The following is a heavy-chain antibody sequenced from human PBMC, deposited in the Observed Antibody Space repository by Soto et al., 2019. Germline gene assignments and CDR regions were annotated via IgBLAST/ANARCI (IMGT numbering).Heavy chain of an antibody. CDR1: GGTFSSYA. Sequence: GASVKVSCKASGGTFSSYAISWVRQAPGQGLEWMGGIIPIFGTANYAQKFQGRVTITADESTSTAYMELSSLRSEDTAVYYCARHSGSYDVWRGYYSTFDNWGQGTLVNGSS. CDR2: IIPIFGTA. CDR3: ARHSGSYDVWRGYYSTFDN. V-gene: IGHV1-69*13. J-gene: IGHJ4*02. D-gene: IGHD3-3*01.